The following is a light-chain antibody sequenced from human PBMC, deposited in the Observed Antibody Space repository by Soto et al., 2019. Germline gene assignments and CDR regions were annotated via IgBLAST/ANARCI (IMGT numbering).Light chain of an antibody. CDR1: QSVSNS. Sequence: IVLTQSPATLSLSPGERATLSCRASQSVSNSLAWFQQKPGQAPRLLIYDASNRATGIPARFSGSGSGTDFTLTISSLEPEDFAVYYCQQRSDWITSGQGTGLQIK. CDR3: QQRSDWIT. V-gene: IGKV3-11*01. CDR2: DAS. J-gene: IGKJ5*01.